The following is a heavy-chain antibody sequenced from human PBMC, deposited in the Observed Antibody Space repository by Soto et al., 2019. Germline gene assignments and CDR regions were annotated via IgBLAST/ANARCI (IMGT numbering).Heavy chain of an antibody. Sequence: ASVKVSCKASGYTFTSYAMHWVRQAPGQRLEWMGWINAGNGNTKYSQKFQGRVTITRDTSASTAYMELSSLRSEDTAVYYCARDQQYYDILTGYSNWFDPWGQGTLVTVSS. V-gene: IGHV1-3*01. CDR3: ARDQQYYDILTGYSNWFDP. D-gene: IGHD3-9*01. J-gene: IGHJ5*02. CDR2: INAGNGNT. CDR1: GYTFTSYA.